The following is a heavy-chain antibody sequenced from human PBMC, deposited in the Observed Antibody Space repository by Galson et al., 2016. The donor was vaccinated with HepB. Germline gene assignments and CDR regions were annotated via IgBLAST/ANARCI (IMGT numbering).Heavy chain of an antibody. J-gene: IGHJ6*02. Sequence: SLRLSCATSGFSLSLYAMNWVRQAPGKGLEWVSGISGSGGSVFYADSVKGRFTISRDNSKDTVDLQMNSLRGEDTAVYYCAKELKVRGVRGGMDVWGQGTTVTVSS. V-gene: IGHV3-23*01. CDR3: AKELKVRGVRGGMDV. D-gene: IGHD3-10*01. CDR2: ISGSGGSV. CDR1: GFSLSLYA.